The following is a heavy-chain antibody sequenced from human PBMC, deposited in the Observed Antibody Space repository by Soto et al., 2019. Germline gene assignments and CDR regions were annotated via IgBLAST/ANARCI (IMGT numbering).Heavy chain of an antibody. D-gene: IGHD2-15*01. CDR1: GLTFSSYA. V-gene: IGHV3-23*01. CDR2: ISGSGGST. CDR3: AKSPSVVLVPSTLGGNNWFDP. Sequence: PRGSLRLSCAASGLTFSSYAMNWVRQAPGKGLEWVSAISGSGGSTYYADSVKGRFTISRDNSKNTLYLQMNSLRAEDTAVYFCAKSPSVVLVPSTLGGNNWFDPWGQGTLVTVSS. J-gene: IGHJ5*02.